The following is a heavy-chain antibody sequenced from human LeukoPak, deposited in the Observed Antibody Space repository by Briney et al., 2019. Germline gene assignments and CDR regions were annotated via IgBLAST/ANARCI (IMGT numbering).Heavy chain of an antibody. J-gene: IGHJ6*03. CDR1: GFTVSSND. D-gene: IGHD3-9*01. CDR3: ARAPVLRYFDPYYYMDV. CDR2: IYSGGST. Sequence: GGSLRLSCAASGFTVSSNDMSWVRQAPGKGLECISVIYSGGSTDYADSVKGRLTISRDNSKNTLYLQMNSLRAEDTAVYYCARAPVLRYFDPYYYMDVWGKGTTVTISS. V-gene: IGHV3-53*05.